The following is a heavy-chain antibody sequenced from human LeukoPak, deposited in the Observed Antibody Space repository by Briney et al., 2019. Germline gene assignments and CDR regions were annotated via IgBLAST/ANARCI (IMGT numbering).Heavy chain of an antibody. J-gene: IGHJ4*02. CDR1: GGSINSNNYY. CDR3: QSRYLEWLLEY. V-gene: IGHV4-39*01. Sequence: SETLSLTCTVSGGSINSNNYYWGWIRQPPGKGLEWIGSIYSSGSAYYNPSLKSRVTISVDTSKNQFSLRLSSVTAAGTAVYFCQSRYLEWLLEYWGQGTLVTVSS. CDR2: IYSSGSA. D-gene: IGHD3-3*01.